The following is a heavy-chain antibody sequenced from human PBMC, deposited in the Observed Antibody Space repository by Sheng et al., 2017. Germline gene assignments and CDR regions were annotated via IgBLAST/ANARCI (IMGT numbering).Heavy chain of an antibody. CDR2: INHSGST. Sequence: QVQLQQWGAGPLKPSETLSLTCAVYGGSFSGYYWSWIRQPPGKGLEWIGEINHSGSTNYNPSLKSRVTISVDTSKNQFSLKLSSVTAADTAVYYCARGDLQYYYDSSGYYEFDYWGQGTLVTVSS. D-gene: IGHD3-22*01. J-gene: IGHJ4*02. CDR1: GGSFSGYY. CDR3: ARGDLQYYYDSSGYYEFDY. V-gene: IGHV4-34*01.